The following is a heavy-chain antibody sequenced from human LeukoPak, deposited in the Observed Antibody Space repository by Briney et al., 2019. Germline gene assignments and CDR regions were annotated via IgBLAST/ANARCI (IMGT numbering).Heavy chain of an antibody. CDR2: IYTSGST. V-gene: IGHV4-61*02. D-gene: IGHD3-16*01. CDR3: AREPQGPPYYYYGMDD. CDR1: GGSISSGSYY. J-gene: IGHJ6*02. Sequence: PSQTLSLTCTVSGGSISSGSYYWSWIRQPAGKGLEWIGRIYTSGSTNYNPSLKSRVTISVDTSKNQFSLKLSSVTAADTAVYYCAREPQGPPYYYYGMDDWGQGTTVTVSS.